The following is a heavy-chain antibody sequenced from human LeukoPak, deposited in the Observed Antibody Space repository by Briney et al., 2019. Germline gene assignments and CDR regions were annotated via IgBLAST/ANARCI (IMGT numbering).Heavy chain of an antibody. V-gene: IGHV4-34*01. CDR2: INHSGST. CDR3: ARGTGEFDP. Sequence: SETLSLTCAVYGGSFSGYYWSWIRQPPGKGLEWIGEINHSGSTNYNSSLKSRVTISVDTSKNQFSLKLSSVTAADTAVYYCARGTGEFDPWGQGTLVTVSS. J-gene: IGHJ5*02. CDR1: GGSFSGYY. D-gene: IGHD3-10*01.